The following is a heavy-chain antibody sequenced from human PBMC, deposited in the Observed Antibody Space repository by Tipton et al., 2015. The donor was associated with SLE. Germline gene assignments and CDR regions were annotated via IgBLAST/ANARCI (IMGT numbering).Heavy chain of an antibody. CDR1: GFTFSSYW. J-gene: IGHJ4*02. CDR3: ARDPHQWRTGGY. CDR2: IKQDGSEK. Sequence: SLRISCAASGFTFSSYWMSWVRQAPGKGLEWVANIKQDGSEKYYVDSVKGRFTISRDNAKNSLYLQMNSLRAEDTAVYYCARDPHQWRTGGYWGQGTLVTVSS. D-gene: IGHD3/OR15-3a*01. V-gene: IGHV3-7*01.